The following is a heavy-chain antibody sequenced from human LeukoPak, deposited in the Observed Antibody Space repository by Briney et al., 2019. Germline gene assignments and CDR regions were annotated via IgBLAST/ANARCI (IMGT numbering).Heavy chain of an antibody. CDR2: IYYSGST. CDR1: GGSISSYY. D-gene: IGHD7-27*01. V-gene: IGHV4-59*08. Sequence: SETLSLTCTVSGGSISSYYWSWIRQPPRKGLEWIGYIYYSGSTNYNPSLKSRVTISVDTSKNQFSLKLSSVTAADTAVYYCARHPNWGSYYFDYWGQGTLVTVSS. J-gene: IGHJ4*02. CDR3: ARHPNWGSYYFDY.